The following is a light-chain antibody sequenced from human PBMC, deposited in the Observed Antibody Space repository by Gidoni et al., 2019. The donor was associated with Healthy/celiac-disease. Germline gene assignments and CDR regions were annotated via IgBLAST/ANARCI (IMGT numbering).Light chain of an antibody. Sequence: EIVMTQSPATLSVSPGERATLSCRASQSVSSNLAWYQQKPGQAPRLLIYGASTRATGIPARFSGSGSGTEFTLTISSLQSEDFAVYYAQQYNNWSHTFGQGTKLEIK. CDR3: QQYNNWSHT. CDR2: GAS. CDR1: QSVSSN. V-gene: IGKV3-15*01. J-gene: IGKJ2*01.